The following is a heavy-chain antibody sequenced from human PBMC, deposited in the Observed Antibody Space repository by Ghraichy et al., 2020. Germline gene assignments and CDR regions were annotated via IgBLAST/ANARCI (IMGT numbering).Heavy chain of an antibody. J-gene: IGHJ6*02. CDR1: GYTDYN. D-gene: IGHD6-25*01. V-gene: IGHV1-46*01. CDR3: ARGDYYYGMDV. Sequence: ASVKVSCKASGYTDYNFHWVRQAPGQGLEWMGIINPSGGSTSYAQKFQGRVAMTRDTSTSTLYLELRSLRSEDTAVYYCARGDYYYGMDVWGQGTTVTVSS. CDR2: INPSGGST.